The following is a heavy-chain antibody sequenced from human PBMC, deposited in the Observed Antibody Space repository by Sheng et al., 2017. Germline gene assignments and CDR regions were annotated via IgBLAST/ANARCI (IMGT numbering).Heavy chain of an antibody. J-gene: IGHJ6*02. D-gene: IGHD6-13*01. V-gene: IGHV1-46*01. CDR1: GYTFTSYY. CDR2: INPSGGST. CDR3: ARDARSIAAAGTAAHMDV. Sequence: QVQLVQSGAEVKKPGASVKVSCKASGYTFTSYYMHWVRQAPGQGLEWMGIINPSGGSTSYAQKFQGRVTMTRDTSTSTVYMELSSLRSEDTAVYYCARDARSIAAAGTAAHMDVWDQGP.